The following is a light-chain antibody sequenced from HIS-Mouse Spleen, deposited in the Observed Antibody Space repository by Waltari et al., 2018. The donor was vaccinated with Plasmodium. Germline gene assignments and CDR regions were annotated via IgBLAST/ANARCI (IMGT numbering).Light chain of an antibody. CDR1: SSDVGGYNY. V-gene: IGLV2-11*01. Sequence: QSALTQPRSVSGSPGQSVTISCTGTSSDVGGYNYVSWYQRHPGKAPKLLIYDGSKRPSGVPDRFSGSKAGNTASLTSSGLQAEDEADYYCCSHAGSYTYVFGTGTKVTVL. CDR2: DGS. CDR3: CSHAGSYTYV. J-gene: IGLJ1*01.